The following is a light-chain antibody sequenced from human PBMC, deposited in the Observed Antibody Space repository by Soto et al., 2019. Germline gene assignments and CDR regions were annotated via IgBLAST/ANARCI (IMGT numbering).Light chain of an antibody. CDR2: GIS. V-gene: IGKV3D-15*01. CDR3: QQYSKWPIT. Sequence: ELVMTQSAATLSVSPGERASLSCRASQSVNSNYLAWYQHKPGQAPRLLIYGISSRATGIPARFSGSGYGTEFNLTISSLQTEDFAVYYCQQYSKWPITFGQGTRLEIK. CDR1: QSVNSN. J-gene: IGKJ5*01.